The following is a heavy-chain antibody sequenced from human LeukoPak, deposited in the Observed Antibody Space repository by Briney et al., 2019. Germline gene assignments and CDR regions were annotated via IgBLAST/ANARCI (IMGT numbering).Heavy chain of an antibody. J-gene: IGHJ4*02. Sequence: ASVKVSCKASGYTFTGYYMHWVRQAPGQGLEWMGWINPNSGGTNHAQKFQGRVTMTRDTSISTAYMELSRLRSDDTAVYYCARAGTARGYDSSGYLRFDYWGQGTLVTVSS. V-gene: IGHV1-2*02. CDR1: GYTFTGYY. CDR3: ARAGTARGYDSSGYLRFDY. CDR2: INPNSGGT. D-gene: IGHD3-22*01.